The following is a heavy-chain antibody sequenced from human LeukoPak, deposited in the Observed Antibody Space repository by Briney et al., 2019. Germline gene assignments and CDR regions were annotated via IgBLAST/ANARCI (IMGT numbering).Heavy chain of an antibody. J-gene: IGHJ3*02. CDR3: ARTGNGGDLDI. D-gene: IGHD2-8*01. CDR1: GFTFSSYD. V-gene: IGHV3-48*01. CDR2: ISTMSSTK. Sequence: GGSLRLSCAASGFTFSSYDMNWVRQAPGKGLEWISYISTMSSTKYYADSVKGRFTISRDNAKSTMYLQMNSLRAEDTAVYYCARTGNGGDLDIWGQGTMVTVSS.